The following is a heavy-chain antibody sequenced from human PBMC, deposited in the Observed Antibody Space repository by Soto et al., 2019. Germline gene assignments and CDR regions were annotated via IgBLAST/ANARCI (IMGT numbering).Heavy chain of an antibody. D-gene: IGHD5-18*01. CDR2: IWYDGSNK. Sequence: QVQLVESGGGVVQPGRSLRLSCAASGFTFSSYGMHWVRQAPGKGLEWVAVIWYDGSNKYYADSVKGRFTISRDNSKNTLYLQMNSLRAEDTAVYYCARGANTAMVNPSYYGMDVWGQGTTVTVSS. CDR3: ARGANTAMVNPSYYGMDV. CDR1: GFTFSSYG. J-gene: IGHJ6*02. V-gene: IGHV3-33*01.